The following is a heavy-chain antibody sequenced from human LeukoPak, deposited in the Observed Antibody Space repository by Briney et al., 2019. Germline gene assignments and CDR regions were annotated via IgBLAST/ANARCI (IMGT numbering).Heavy chain of an antibody. V-gene: IGHV1-2*02. CDR2: IDPNSGGT. Sequence: ASVKVSCKTSGYTFTAHYIHWVRQAPGQGLEWMGWIDPNSGGTNYAQKFLGSVTMTGDTSINTAFMELSRLRSDDTAIYYCARGRGTTMVRGVITNYFDLWGRGSLVTVSS. CDR1: GYTFTAHY. CDR3: ARGRGTTMVRGVITNYFDL. D-gene: IGHD3-10*01. J-gene: IGHJ2*01.